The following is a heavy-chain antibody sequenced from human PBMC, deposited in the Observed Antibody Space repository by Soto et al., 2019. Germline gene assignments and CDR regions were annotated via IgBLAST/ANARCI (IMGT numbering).Heavy chain of an antibody. Sequence: PGGSLRLSCAASGFTFSDHYMDWVRQAPGKXLEWVGRTRNKANSYTTEYAASVKGRFTISRDDSKNSLYLQMNSLKTEDTAVYYCARGGYCSSTSCYSDYYGMDVWGQGATVTVSS. CDR3: ARGGYCSSTSCYSDYYGMDV. D-gene: IGHD2-2*01. V-gene: IGHV3-72*01. CDR1: GFTFSDHY. CDR2: TRNKANSYTT. J-gene: IGHJ6*02.